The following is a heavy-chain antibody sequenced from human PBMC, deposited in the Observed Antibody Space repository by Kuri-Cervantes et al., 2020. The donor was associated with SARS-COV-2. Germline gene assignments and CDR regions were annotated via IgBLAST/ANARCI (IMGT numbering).Heavy chain of an antibody. V-gene: IGHV4-61*01. D-gene: IGHD6-19*01. Sequence: ESLKISCTVSGGSVSSGSYYWSWIRQPPGKGLEWIGYIYYSGSTNYNPSLKSRVTISVDTSKNQFSLKLSSVTAADTAVYYCARGSPSGWYRVYDYWGQGTLVTVSS. CDR2: IYYSGST. J-gene: IGHJ4*02. CDR1: GGSVSSGSYY. CDR3: ARGSPSGWYRVYDY.